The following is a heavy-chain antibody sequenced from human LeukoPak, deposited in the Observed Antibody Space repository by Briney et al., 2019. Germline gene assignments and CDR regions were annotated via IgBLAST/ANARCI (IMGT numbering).Heavy chain of an antibody. J-gene: IGHJ4*02. CDR2: IYTSGST. D-gene: IGHD3-22*01. CDR3: ARRDDSSGYHKIFDY. CDR1: GGSISSGSYY. V-gene: IGHV4-61*02. Sequence: SETLSLTCTVSGGSISSGSYYWSWIRQPAGKGLEWIGRIYTSGSTNYNPSLKSRVTISVDTSKNQFSLKLSSVTAADTAVYYCARRDDSSGYHKIFDYWGQGTLVTVSS.